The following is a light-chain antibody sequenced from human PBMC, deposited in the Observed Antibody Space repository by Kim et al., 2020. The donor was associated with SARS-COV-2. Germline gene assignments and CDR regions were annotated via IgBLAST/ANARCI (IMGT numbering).Light chain of an antibody. V-gene: IGLV1-44*01. Sequence: GQRGTISCSGSSSNIGSNTVNWYQQLPGTAPKLLIYSNNQRPSGVPDRFSGSKSGTSASLAISGLQSEDEADYYCAAWDDSLNGVVFGGGTKLTVL. CDR1: SSNIGSNT. CDR2: SNN. CDR3: AAWDDSLNGVV. J-gene: IGLJ2*01.